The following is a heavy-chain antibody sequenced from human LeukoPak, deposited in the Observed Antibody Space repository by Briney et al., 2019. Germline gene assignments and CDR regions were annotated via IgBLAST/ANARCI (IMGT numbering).Heavy chain of an antibody. CDR2: INGDGSRT. D-gene: IGHD3-16*01. J-gene: IGHJ4*02. V-gene: IGHV3-74*01. Sequence: GGSLRLSCASSGFTFGTYSMHWVRQAPGKGLVRVSRINGDGSRTIYADSVKGRFTISRDNAKNTLYLQMNSLRVDDTAVYYCARAGKMFGLDYWGQGNLVTVSS. CDR1: GFTFGTYS. CDR3: ARAGKMFGLDY.